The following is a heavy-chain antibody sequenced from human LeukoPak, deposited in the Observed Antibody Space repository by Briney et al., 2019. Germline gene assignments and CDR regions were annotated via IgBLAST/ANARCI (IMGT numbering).Heavy chain of an antibody. D-gene: IGHD4-11*01. CDR2: IYHSGST. CDR1: GGSISSGGYY. Sequence: SETLSLTCTVSGGSISSGGYYWSWIRQPPGKGLEWIGYIYHSGSTYYNPSLKSRVTISVDRSKNQFSLKLSSVTAADTAVYYCASHGKLQNYFDYWGQGTLVTVSS. CDR3: ASHGKLQNYFDY. V-gene: IGHV4-30-2*01. J-gene: IGHJ4*02.